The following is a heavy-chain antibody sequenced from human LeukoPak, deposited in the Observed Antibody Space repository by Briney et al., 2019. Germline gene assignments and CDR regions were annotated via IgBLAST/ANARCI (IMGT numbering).Heavy chain of an antibody. CDR2: MYHSGST. Sequence: SETLSLTCSVSGYTISNGYYWGWIRQPPGKGLEWIGSMYHSGSTYYNPSLKSRVTISVDTSKNQFSLKLSSVTAADTAVYYCARGGYCGGDCYFYYWGQGTLVTVSS. J-gene: IGHJ4*02. CDR3: ARGGYCGGDCYFYY. V-gene: IGHV4-38-2*02. CDR1: GYTISNGYY. D-gene: IGHD2-21*02.